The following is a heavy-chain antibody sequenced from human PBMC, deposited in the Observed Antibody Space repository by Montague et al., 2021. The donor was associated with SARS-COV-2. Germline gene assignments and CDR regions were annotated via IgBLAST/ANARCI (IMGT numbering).Heavy chain of an antibody. Sequence: SETLSLTCSVSSDSIISSGYYWGWIRQPTGKELEWIGNIYYRGNTYYNPSIQSRGTISVDTSKNHLSLRLGSVTAAATAGYFCARCMIRGVTTPFDYWGQGSQVTVSS. J-gene: IGHJ4*02. D-gene: IGHD3-10*01. CDR3: ARCMIRGVTTPFDY. CDR2: IYYRGNT. V-gene: IGHV4-39*02. CDR1: SDSIISSGYY.